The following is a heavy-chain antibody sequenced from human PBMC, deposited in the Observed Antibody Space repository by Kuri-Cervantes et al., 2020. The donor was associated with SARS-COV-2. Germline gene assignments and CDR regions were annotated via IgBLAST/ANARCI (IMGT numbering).Heavy chain of an antibody. CDR2: TYYRSKWYN. J-gene: IGHJ6*02. Sequence: SCAISGDSVSSNTAAWNWIRQSPSRGLEWLGRTYYRSKWYNDYAVSVKSRITINPDTSKNQFSLQLNSVTPEDTAVYYCVRVHPGPEYYHGMDVWGQGTTVTVSS. V-gene: IGHV6-1*01. CDR3: VRVHPGPEYYHGMDV. D-gene: IGHD6-6*01. CDR1: GDSVSSNTAA.